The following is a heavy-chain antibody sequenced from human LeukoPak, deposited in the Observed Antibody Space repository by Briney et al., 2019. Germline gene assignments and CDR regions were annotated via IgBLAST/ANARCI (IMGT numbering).Heavy chain of an antibody. Sequence: SETLSLTCAVYGGSFSGYYWSWIRQPPGKGLEWIGEINHSGSTNYNPSLKSRVTISVDTSKNQFSLKLSSVTAADTAVYYCARRGWYSWGTDYWGQGTLVTVPS. J-gene: IGHJ4*02. V-gene: IGHV4-34*01. CDR2: INHSGST. D-gene: IGHD6-19*01. CDR3: ARRGWYSWGTDY. CDR1: GGSFSGYY.